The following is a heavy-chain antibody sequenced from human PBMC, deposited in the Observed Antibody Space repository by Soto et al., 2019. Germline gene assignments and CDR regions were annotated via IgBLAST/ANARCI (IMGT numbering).Heavy chain of an antibody. D-gene: IGHD4-17*01. Sequence: QVTLKESGPVLVKPTETLTLTCTVSGFSLSNARMGVSWIRQPPGKALEWLAHIFSNDEKSYSISLKSRLTISKDTSKSQVVLTMTNMDPVDTTTYYCARTAGDGDYVGAFDIWGQGTMVTVSS. V-gene: IGHV2-26*01. CDR1: GFSLSNARMG. J-gene: IGHJ3*02. CDR3: ARTAGDGDYVGAFDI. CDR2: IFSNDEK.